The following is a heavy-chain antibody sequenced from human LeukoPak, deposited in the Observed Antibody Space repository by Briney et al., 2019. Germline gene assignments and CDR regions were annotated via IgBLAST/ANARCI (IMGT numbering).Heavy chain of an antibody. Sequence: SETLSLTCTVSGGSISSGDYYWGWIRQPPGKGLEWIGYIYYSGSTYYNPSLKSRVTISVDTSKNQFSLKLSSVTAADTAVYYCARQKHDSSGYLDAYDIWGQGTMVTVSS. V-gene: IGHV4-30-4*01. D-gene: IGHD3-22*01. CDR2: IYYSGST. J-gene: IGHJ3*02. CDR3: ARQKHDSSGYLDAYDI. CDR1: GGSISSGDYY.